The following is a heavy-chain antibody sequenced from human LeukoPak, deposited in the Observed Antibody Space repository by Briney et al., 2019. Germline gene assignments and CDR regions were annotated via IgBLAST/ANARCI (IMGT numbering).Heavy chain of an antibody. CDR2: IRGTGTTT. V-gene: IGHV3-23*01. CDR3: AKVSWLGTLPSYHFDS. D-gene: IGHD6-19*01. Sequence: PVGSLRLSCAASGFTFSDHAMSWVRQAPGRGLEWVSAIRGTGTTTFYAASVKCRFTISRDNSKNTADLQMNSLRAEDTAVYYCAKVSWLGTLPSYHFDSWGQGTQVTVSS. J-gene: IGHJ4*02. CDR1: GFTFSDHA.